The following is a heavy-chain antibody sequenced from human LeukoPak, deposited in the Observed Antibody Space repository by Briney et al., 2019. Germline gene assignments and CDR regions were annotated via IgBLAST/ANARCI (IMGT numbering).Heavy chain of an antibody. CDR2: IWNDGSNK. CDR3: AKWKYSNSGIDDY. V-gene: IGHV3-33*06. Sequence: GGSLRLSCAASGFTFSSYGMHWVRQAPGKGLEWVAVIWNDGSNKYYADSVKGRFTISRGNSKNMLYLQMNSLRAEDTAVYYCAKWKYSNSGIDDYWGQGTLVTVSS. CDR1: GFTFSSYG. D-gene: IGHD6-6*01. J-gene: IGHJ4*02.